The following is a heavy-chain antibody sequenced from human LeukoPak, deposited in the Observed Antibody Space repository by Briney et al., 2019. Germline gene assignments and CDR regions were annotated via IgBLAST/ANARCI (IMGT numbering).Heavy chain of an antibody. CDR3: AKSDCASDGCKLLNY. CDR2: ISGSGGST. Sequence: PGGSLRLSCAASGFTFSSYAMSWVRQAPGKGLEWVSAISGSGGSTYYADSVMGRFTISRDNAKNTLSLQMNSLRAEDTAVYYCAKSDCASDGCKLLNYWGQGTLVTASS. J-gene: IGHJ4*02. CDR1: GFTFSSYA. D-gene: IGHD3-10*01. V-gene: IGHV3-23*01.